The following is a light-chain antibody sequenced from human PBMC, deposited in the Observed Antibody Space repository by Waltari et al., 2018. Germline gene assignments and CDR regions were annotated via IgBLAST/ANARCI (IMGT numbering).Light chain of an antibody. CDR3: QQYNNWPYT. J-gene: IGKJ2*01. Sequence: EIVMTQSPATLSVPPGERATLSCRASQSVSTNLAWYQQKPGQAPRLLIYGASTRVTGIPATFSGSGSGTEFTLTISSLQSEDFAVYYCQQYNNWPYTFGQGTRLEIK. CDR1: QSVSTN. V-gene: IGKV3-15*01. CDR2: GAS.